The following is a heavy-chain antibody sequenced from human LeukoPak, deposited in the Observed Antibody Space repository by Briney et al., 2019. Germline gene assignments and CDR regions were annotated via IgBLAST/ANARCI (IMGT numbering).Heavy chain of an antibody. J-gene: IGHJ5*02. Sequence: PSETLSLTCTVSGGSISSDDYYWSWIRQPPGKGLEWIGFIYYSGSTYYKPSLKSRFTISMDTSKNQFSLRLSSVTAADTAVYYCARCPPPGWFDPWGQGTLVTVSS. V-gene: IGHV4-30-4*08. D-gene: IGHD5/OR15-5a*01. CDR3: ARCPPPGWFDP. CDR2: IYYSGST. CDR1: GGSISSDDYY.